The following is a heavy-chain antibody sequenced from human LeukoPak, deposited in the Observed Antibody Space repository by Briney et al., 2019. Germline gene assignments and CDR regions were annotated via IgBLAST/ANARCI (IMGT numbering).Heavy chain of an antibody. J-gene: IGHJ4*02. Sequence: SETLSPTCTVSGGSISSYYWSWIRQPPGKGLEWIGYIYYSGSTNYNPSLKSRVTILVDTSKNQFSLKLSSVTAADTAVYYCARHSSSWYWEAYYFDYWGQGTLVTVSS. CDR2: IYYSGST. V-gene: IGHV4-59*08. CDR3: ARHSSSWYWEAYYFDY. D-gene: IGHD6-13*01. CDR1: GGSISSYY.